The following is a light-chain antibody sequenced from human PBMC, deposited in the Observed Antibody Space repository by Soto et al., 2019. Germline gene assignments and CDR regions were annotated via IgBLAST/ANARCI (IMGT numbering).Light chain of an antibody. J-gene: IGLJ1*01. CDR3: CSYAGSSTFYV. CDR1: SSDVGSYNL. V-gene: IGLV2-23*02. CDR2: EVS. Sequence: QSVLTQPASVSGSPGQSITISCTGTSSDVGSYNLVSWYQQHPGKAPKLMIYEVSKRPSGVSNRFSGSKSGNTASLTISGLQAEDEADYYCCSYAGSSTFYVFGTGTXXTVL.